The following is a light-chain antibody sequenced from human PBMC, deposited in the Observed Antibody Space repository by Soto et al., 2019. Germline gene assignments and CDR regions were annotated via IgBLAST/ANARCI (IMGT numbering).Light chain of an antibody. CDR3: QQYGGSPLVT. Sequence: EIVLTQSPCTLSLSPGERATVYCMASQSVSSCSLASQQQKPGQAPRLLVYGPSSRATRIPDSFSGSGSGTDFSCTISRLEPEDFAVYYCQQYGGSPLVTFGQGTKLEIK. CDR2: GPS. J-gene: IGKJ2*01. CDR1: QSVSSCS. V-gene: IGKV3-20*01.